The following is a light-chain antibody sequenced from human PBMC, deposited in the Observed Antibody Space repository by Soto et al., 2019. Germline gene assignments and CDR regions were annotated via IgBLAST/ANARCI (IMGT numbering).Light chain of an antibody. Sequence: DIQMTQSPSTLSASVGDRVTITCRASQSISSRLAWYQQKPGKAPKLLIYDGSSLESGVPPRFRGSGSGTEFTLTISSLQPDDFATYYCQQYNSYWTFGQGTKVEI. CDR3: QQYNSYWT. J-gene: IGKJ1*01. CDR1: QSISSR. CDR2: DGS. V-gene: IGKV1-5*01.